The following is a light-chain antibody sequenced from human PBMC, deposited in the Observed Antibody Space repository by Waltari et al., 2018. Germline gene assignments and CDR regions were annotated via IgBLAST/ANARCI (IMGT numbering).Light chain of an antibody. CDR2: DVS. J-gene: IGLJ2*01. CDR3: GSYAGSYTLV. CDR1: SSDVGGYNY. Sequence: QSALTQPRSVSGSPGQSVTISCTGTSSDVGGYNYVSWYQQHPGKAPKLMIYDVSKRPSGVPVRFSGSKSGDTASLSISGLQAEEEADYYCGSYAGSYTLVFGGGTKRTVL. V-gene: IGLV2-11*01.